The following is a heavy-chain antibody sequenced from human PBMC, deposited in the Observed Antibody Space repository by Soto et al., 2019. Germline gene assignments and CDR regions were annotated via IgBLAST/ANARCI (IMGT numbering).Heavy chain of an antibody. CDR2: IYHGGTT. V-gene: IGHV4-38-2*02. CDR1: AYSISSGSY. CDR3: GTVHVMVVASSNFDY. Sequence: SETLSLTCTVSAYSISSGSYWAWIRQPPGKGPEWIASIYHGGTTFYNPSLKSRITISVDTSNNQFSLKLTSVTAADTAVYYCGTVHVMVVASSNFDYWGHGTLVTVSS. D-gene: IGHD2-2*01. J-gene: IGHJ4*01.